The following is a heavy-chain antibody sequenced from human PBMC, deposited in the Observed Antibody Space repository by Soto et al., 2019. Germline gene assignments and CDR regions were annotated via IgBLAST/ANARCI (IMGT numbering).Heavy chain of an antibody. Sequence: SETLSLTCAVYGGSFSGYYWSWIRQPPGKGLEWIGEINHSGSTNYNPCLKSRVTISVDTSKNQFSLKLSSVTAADTAVYYCARVLAVAGTKYFDYWGQGTLVTVSS. CDR1: GGSFSGYY. J-gene: IGHJ4*02. CDR3: ARVLAVAGTKYFDY. CDR2: INHSGST. D-gene: IGHD6-19*01. V-gene: IGHV4-34*01.